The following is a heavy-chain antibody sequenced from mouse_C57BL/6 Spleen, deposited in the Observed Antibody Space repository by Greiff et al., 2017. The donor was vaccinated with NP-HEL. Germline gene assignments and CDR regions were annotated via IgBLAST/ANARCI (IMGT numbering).Heavy chain of an antibody. V-gene: IGHV3-6*01. CDR3: AREDDYVDY. J-gene: IGHJ2*01. D-gene: IGHD2-3*01. CDR2: ISYDGSN. Sequence: EVQLVESGPGLVKPSQSLSLTCSVTGYSITSGYYWNWIRQFPGNKLEWMGYISYDGSNNYNPSLKNRISITRDTSKNQFFLKLNSVTTKDTATYYCAREDDYVDYWGQGTTLTVSS. CDR1: GYSITSGYY.